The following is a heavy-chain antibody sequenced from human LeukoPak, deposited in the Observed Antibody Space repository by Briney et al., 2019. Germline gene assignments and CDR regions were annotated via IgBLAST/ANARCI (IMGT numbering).Heavy chain of an antibody. D-gene: IGHD2-8*02. J-gene: IGHJ4*02. CDR2: LSGSGGST. CDR3: AKDRGRLRVMYYFDY. V-gene: IGHV3-23*01. Sequence: GGSLRLSCAAYGFILSSYAMSWVRQAPGEGLEWVSALSGSGGSTYYADSVTGQFTISRDNSKNTLYLQMNSLRADDTAVYYCAKDRGRLRVMYYFDYWGQGTLVTVSS. CDR1: GFILSSYA.